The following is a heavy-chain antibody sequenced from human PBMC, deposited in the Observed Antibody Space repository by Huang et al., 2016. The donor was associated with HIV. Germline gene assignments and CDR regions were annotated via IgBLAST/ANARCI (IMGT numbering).Heavy chain of an antibody. J-gene: IGHJ6*02. Sequence: EVQLVQSGAEVKKSGESLKISCKGTGYSFTSYWIGWVRQMPGKGLEWMGVIYAGDSDTRDRPSCQGQVTISADKSITTAYLQGSSLKASDTAMYYCARQDMEYGMDVWGQGTTVTVSS. CDR3: ARQDMEYGMDV. CDR1: GYSFTSYW. V-gene: IGHV5-51*01. D-gene: IGHD2-15*01. CDR2: IYAGDSDT.